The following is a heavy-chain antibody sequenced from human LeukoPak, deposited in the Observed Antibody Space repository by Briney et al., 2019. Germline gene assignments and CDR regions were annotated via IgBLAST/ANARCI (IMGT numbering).Heavy chain of an antibody. CDR1: GYTVTSYY. J-gene: IGHJ5*02. CDR2: LNPSGGST. CDR3: ARGPAAIFWFDP. D-gene: IGHD2-2*01. Sequence: ASVKLSCKASGYTVTSYYMHWVRQARGQGHERMRILNPSGGSTSYAQKFQGRVTMNRDTSTSPVYMELSSLGSEDTAVYYCARGPAAIFWFDPWGQGTLVTVSS. V-gene: IGHV1-46*01.